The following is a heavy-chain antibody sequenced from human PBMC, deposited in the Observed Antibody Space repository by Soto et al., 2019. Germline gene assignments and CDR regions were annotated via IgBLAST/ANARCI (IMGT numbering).Heavy chain of an antibody. J-gene: IGHJ3*01. V-gene: IGHV3-33*01. Sequence: GGSLRLSCAASGFTFSRHGMHWARQAPGKGLEWVAVIWNDGSKKYYGDSVKGRFIISRDSSTDTVNLQMNSLRVEDTAIYYCARDRITSIWSGTDAFDVWGEGTPVTVSS. CDR2: IWNDGSKK. CDR1: GFTFSRHG. CDR3: ARDRITSIWSGTDAFDV. D-gene: IGHD3-3*01.